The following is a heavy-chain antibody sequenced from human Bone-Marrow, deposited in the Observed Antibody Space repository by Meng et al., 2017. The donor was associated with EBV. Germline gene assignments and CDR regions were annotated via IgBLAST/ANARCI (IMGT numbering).Heavy chain of an antibody. Sequence: QVQLVQSRSELKKPWSSLKVSCKTSGNTFTSYAMNWVGQAPGQGLEWMGWINTNTGNPTYAQGFTGRFVFSLDTSVSTAYLQISSLKAEDTAVYYCARDGPGICYWGQGTLVTVSS. CDR1: GNTFTSYA. CDR3: ARDGPGICY. CDR2: INTNTGNP. D-gene: IGHD3-3*01. V-gene: IGHV7-4-1*02. J-gene: IGHJ4*02.